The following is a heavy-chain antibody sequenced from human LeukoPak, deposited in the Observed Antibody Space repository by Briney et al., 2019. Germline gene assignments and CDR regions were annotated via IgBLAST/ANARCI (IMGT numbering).Heavy chain of an antibody. CDR3: ARHPDRLYCSSTSCYRIDP. CDR1: GYSFTSYW. D-gene: IGHD2-2*01. V-gene: IGHV5-51*01. J-gene: IGHJ5*02. CDR2: IYPGDSDT. Sequence: GESLKISCKGSGYSFTSYWIGWVRQMPGKGLEWMGIIYPGDSDTRYSPSFQGQVTTSADKSISTAYLQWSSLKASDTAMYYCARHPDRLYCSSTSCYRIDPWGQGTLVTVSS.